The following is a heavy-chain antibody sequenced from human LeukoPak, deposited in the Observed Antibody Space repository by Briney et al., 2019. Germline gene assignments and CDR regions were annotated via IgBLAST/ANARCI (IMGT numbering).Heavy chain of an antibody. V-gene: IGHV3-30*02. CDR1: GFTFSGYG. CDR2: ISYDGSKK. Sequence: GGSLRLSRGASGFTFSGYGMHWVRQAPGKGLEWAAFISYDGSKKYYADSVKGRFTISRDNSKNTLYLKINTLGAEDTAVYYCAKDHGGSFDYWGQGTLVTVSS. J-gene: IGHJ4*02. D-gene: IGHD4-23*01. CDR3: AKDHGGSFDY.